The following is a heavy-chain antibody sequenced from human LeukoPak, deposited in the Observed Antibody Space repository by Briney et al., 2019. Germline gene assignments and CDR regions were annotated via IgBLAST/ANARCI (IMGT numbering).Heavy chain of an antibody. CDR2: ISSSSSYI. V-gene: IGHV3-21*01. J-gene: IGHJ4*02. CDR3: ASSKGYSSGWFDY. Sequence: GGSLRLSCAASGFTFIDYSMNWVRQAPGKGLEWLSSISSSSSYIYYADSVKGRFTISRDNAKNSLYLQMSGLRAEGTAVYYCASSKGYSSGWFDYWGQGTLVTVSS. CDR1: GFTFIDYS. D-gene: IGHD6-19*01.